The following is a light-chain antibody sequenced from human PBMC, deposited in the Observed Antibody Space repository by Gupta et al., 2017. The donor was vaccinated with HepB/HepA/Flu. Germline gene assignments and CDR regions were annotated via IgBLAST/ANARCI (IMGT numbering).Light chain of an antibody. J-gene: IGKJ2*01. Sequence: DSLMTQSPLALPVTPGEPASISCGASQSLLHSNGYYYLDWYLQNPGQSPRLLIDLGSHRASGVRDRFSGSSSGTDFTLKISRVGAEDVGVYYCLQALQAPTTFGQGTKLEIK. CDR1: QSLLHSNGYYY. V-gene: IGKV2-28*01. CDR2: LGS. CDR3: LQALQAPTT.